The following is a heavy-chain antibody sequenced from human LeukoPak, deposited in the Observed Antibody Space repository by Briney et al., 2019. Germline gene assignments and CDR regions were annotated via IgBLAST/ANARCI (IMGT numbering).Heavy chain of an antibody. D-gene: IGHD6-13*01. V-gene: IGHV3-48*03. J-gene: IGHJ4*02. Sequence: GGSLRLSCAASGFSFSSYEMNWVRQAPGKGLEWISSISSSAGHIYYADSVKGRFTISRDNAKNSLYLQMNSLRAEDTAVYYCARTYSSSWYFLYFFDYWGQGTLVTVSS. CDR3: ARTYSSSWYFLYFFDY. CDR1: GFSFSSYE. CDR2: ISSSAGHI.